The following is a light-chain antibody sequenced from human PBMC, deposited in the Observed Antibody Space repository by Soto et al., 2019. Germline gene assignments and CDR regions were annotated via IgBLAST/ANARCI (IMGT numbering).Light chain of an antibody. CDR3: AAWDDSLGAYV. CDR1: NSNIGTNT. V-gene: IGLV1-44*01. CDR2: TNN. J-gene: IGLJ1*01. Sequence: QSALTQPPSASATPGQRVTISCSGSNSNIGTNTVNWYQQLPGTAPRLLIYTNNQRPSGVPQRFSGSKTGTSASLAIGGLQSEDGAYYYCAAWDDSLGAYVFGTGTKLTVL.